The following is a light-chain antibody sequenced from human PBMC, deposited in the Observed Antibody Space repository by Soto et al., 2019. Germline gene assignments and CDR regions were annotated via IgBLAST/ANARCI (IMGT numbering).Light chain of an antibody. CDR3: QQYGSSPGT. CDR1: QSVSSSY. V-gene: IGKV3-20*01. J-gene: IGKJ1*01. Sequence: EIVLTQSPGTLSLTPGERATLSCRASQSVSSSYFAWYQQKPGQAPRLLIYGASSRATGITDRFSGSGSGTDFTLTISRLEPEDFAVYYCQQYGSSPGTFGQGTKVDIK. CDR2: GAS.